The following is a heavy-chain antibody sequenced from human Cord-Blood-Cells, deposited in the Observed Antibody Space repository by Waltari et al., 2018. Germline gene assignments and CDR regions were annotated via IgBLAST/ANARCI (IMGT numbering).Heavy chain of an antibody. Sequence: QVQLQQWGAGLLKPSETLSLTCAVHGGSFGGYYWRWLRQPPGKGLEWIGEINHSGSTNYNPSLKSRVTISVDTSKNQFSLKLSSVTAADTAVYYCARGYRGGYYYYWGQGTLVTVSS. CDR1: GGSFGGYY. CDR3: ARGYRGGYYYY. D-gene: IGHD3-22*01. V-gene: IGHV4-34*01. CDR2: INHSGST. J-gene: IGHJ4*02.